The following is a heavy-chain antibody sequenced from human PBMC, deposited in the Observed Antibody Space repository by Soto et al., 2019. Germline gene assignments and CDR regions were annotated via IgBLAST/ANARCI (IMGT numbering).Heavy chain of an antibody. CDR2: IRRKAYGGTT. CDR3: TRVSTVVIPDDWYFDL. CDR1: GFIFGDYA. Sequence: GSLRLSCKASGFIFGDYAMSWFRQAPGKGLEWVGFIRRKAYGGTTEDAASVKGRFTISRDDSKSIAYLQMNSLKIEDTAVYYCTRVSTVVIPDDWYFDLWGRGTLVTVSS. J-gene: IGHJ2*01. D-gene: IGHD2-21*01. V-gene: IGHV3-49*03.